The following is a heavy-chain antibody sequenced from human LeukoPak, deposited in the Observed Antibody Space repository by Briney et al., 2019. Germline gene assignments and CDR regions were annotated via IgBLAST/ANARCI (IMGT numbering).Heavy chain of an antibody. CDR3: ARVSGSPSSSWLYYYYYYGMDV. D-gene: IGHD6-13*01. CDR1: GGSISSYY. V-gene: IGHV4-59*01. J-gene: IGHJ6*02. CDR2: IYYSGST. Sequence: SETLSLTCTVSGGSISSYYWSWIRQPPGKGLEWIGYIYYSGSTNYNPSLKSRVTISVDTSKNQFSLKLSSVTAADTAVYYCARVSGSPSSSWLYYYYYYGMDVWGQGTTVTVSS.